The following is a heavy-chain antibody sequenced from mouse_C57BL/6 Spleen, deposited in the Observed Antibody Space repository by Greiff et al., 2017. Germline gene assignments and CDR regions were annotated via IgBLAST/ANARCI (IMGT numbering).Heavy chain of an antibody. D-gene: IGHD1-1*01. CDR3: ARLGYYGSSPYFDY. J-gene: IGHJ2*01. Sequence: QVQLQQSGAELVKPGASVKLSCKASGYTFTSYWMQWVQPRPGQGLEWIGEIDPSDSYTNYNQKFKGKATLTVDTSSSKAYMQLSSLTSEDSAVYYCARLGYYGSSPYFDYWGQGTNLTGSS. CDR1: GYTFTSYW. V-gene: IGHV1-50*01. CDR2: IDPSDSYT.